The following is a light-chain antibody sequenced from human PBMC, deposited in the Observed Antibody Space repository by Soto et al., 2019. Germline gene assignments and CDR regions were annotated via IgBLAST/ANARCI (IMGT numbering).Light chain of an antibody. CDR3: SSYTSSNSYV. CDR2: DVS. CDR1: SSDVGGYNY. J-gene: IGLJ1*01. V-gene: IGLV2-14*03. Sequence: QSVLTQPASVSGSPGQSITISCTGTSSDVGGYNYVSWYQHHPGKAPKLMIYDVSNRPSGVSNRFSGSKSGNTASLTISGLQAEDEADYYCSSYTSSNSYVFGTGTKLTVL.